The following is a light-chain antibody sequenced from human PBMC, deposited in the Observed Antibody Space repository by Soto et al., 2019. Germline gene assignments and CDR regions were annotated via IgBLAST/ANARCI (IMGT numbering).Light chain of an antibody. CDR2: GAS. J-gene: IGKJ4*01. CDR3: KQGSSFPFT. CDR1: QNVSTW. V-gene: IGKV1-12*01. Sequence: DIRITHSPSSVSASVGDRVTVTCRASQNVSTWLTWYQQTPGKAPNLLIYGASTLQRGVPSRFSGSGSGTEFTLTISSLQPEDFAIHFCKQGSSFPFTFGPGTKVEIX.